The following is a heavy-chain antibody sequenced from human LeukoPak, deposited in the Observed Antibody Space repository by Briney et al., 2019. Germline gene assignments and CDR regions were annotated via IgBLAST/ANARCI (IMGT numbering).Heavy chain of an antibody. D-gene: IGHD2-15*01. CDR2: MYYSGST. J-gene: IGHJ4*02. Sequence: SETLSLTCSVSGGPISSYYWNWIRKPPGKGLEWIAYMYYSGSTNYNPSLKSRVTISVDTSKNQFSLKLSSVTAADTAVYYCARGYCSSGSCSSVPFDYWGQGTLVTVSS. V-gene: IGHV4-59*01. CDR3: ARGYCSSGSCSSVPFDY. CDR1: GGPISSYY.